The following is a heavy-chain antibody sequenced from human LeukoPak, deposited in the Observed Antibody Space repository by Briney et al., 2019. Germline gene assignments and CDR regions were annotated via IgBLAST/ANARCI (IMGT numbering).Heavy chain of an antibody. CDR3: AKELYYYGSGSYHPAYYYYGMDV. V-gene: IGHV3-23*01. CDR2: ISGSGGRT. D-gene: IGHD3-10*01. CDR1: GFTFSSYA. J-gene: IGHJ6*02. Sequence: PGRSLRLSCAASGFTFSSYAMSWVRQAPGKGLEWVAAISGSGGRTYYADSVKGRFTNSRDNSKNTLYLQMNSLRAEDTAVYYCAKELYYYGSGSYHPAYYYYGMDVWGQGTTVTVSS.